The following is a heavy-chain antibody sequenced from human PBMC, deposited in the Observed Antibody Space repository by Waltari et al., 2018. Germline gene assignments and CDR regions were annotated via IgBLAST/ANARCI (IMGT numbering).Heavy chain of an antibody. V-gene: IGHV3-49*03. D-gene: IGHD2-2*01. CDR1: GFTFGAYA. CDR3: TRGGLNPAAPGDY. CDR2: IRSKAYGGTT. J-gene: IGHJ4*02. Sequence: EVQLVESGGGLVQPGRSLRLSCTASGFTFGAYAMSWFRQAPGKGLEWVGFIRSKAYGGTTEYAASVKGRFTISRDDSKSIAYLQMNSLKTEDTAVYYCTRGGLNPAAPGDYWGQGTLVTVSS.